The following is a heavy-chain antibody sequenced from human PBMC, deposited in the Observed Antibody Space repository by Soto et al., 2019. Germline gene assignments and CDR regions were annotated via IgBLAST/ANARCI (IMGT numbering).Heavy chain of an antibody. V-gene: IGHV1-18*04. D-gene: IGHD1-7*01. CDR2: ISAYSGRT. CDR1: GYTFTNYG. CDR3: AKSGGEAELLILDY. J-gene: IGHJ4*02. Sequence: ASVKVSCKASGYTFTNYGITWVRQAPGQGLEWLGWISAYSGRTKSAQKLQGRLTMTTDTSTNTMYMELTNLKSDDTAVYYCAKSGGEAELLILDYWGQGTRVTSPQ.